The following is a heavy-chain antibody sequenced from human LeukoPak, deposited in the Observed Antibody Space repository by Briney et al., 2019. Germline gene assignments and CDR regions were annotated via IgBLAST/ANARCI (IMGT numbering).Heavy chain of an antibody. CDR3: ARDPYYDILTGFSNWFDP. J-gene: IGHJ5*02. D-gene: IGHD3-9*01. CDR2: ISFDGTNK. Sequence: GGSLRLSCAASEFTFSSYAMHWVRQAPDKGLEWVAVISFDGTNKYYTDSVKGRFTISRDNSKNTLYLQMNSLRAEDTAVYYCARDPYYDILTGFSNWFDPWGQGTLVTVSS. CDR1: EFTFSSYA. V-gene: IGHV3-30*04.